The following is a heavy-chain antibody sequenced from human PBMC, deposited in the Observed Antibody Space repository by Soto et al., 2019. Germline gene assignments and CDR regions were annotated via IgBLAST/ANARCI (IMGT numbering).Heavy chain of an antibody. CDR3: PTPARNYSDSGSYPYYFYY. J-gene: IGHJ4*02. Sequence: QVQLVESGGGVVQPGRSLRLSCAASGFTFSSYGMHWVRQAPGKGLEWVAVISYDGSNKYYADSVKGRFTISRDNSKNTLYLQINRLSAADTAVSYCPTPARNYSDSGSYPYYFYYWGQGTLVTFSS. D-gene: IGHD3-10*01. CDR1: GFTFSSYG. V-gene: IGHV3-30*03. CDR2: ISYDGSNK.